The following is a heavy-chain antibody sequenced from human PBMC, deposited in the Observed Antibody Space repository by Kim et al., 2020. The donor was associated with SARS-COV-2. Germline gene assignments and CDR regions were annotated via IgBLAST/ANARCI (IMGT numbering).Heavy chain of an antibody. V-gene: IGHV3-33*01. J-gene: IGHJ4*02. CDR1: GFTFSSYG. CDR2: IWYDGSNK. D-gene: IGHD5-12*01. Sequence: GGSLRLSCAASGFTFSSYGMHWVRQAPGKGLEWVAVIWYDGSNKYYADSVKGRFTISRDNSKNTLYLQMNSLRAVDTAVYYCARDGGSSGYARFDFWGQGTMVTVSS. CDR3: ARDGGSSGYARFDF.